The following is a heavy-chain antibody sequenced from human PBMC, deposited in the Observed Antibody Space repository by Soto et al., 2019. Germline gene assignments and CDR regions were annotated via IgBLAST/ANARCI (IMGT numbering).Heavy chain of an antibody. D-gene: IGHD2-2*03. Sequence: GESLKISCKTSGYSFISYWVAWVRQKPGKGLEWMGTFYPGDSTSTYSPSFQGQVTISVDKSISTAYLHLSSLKASDTAMYYCARIIGYCRNNDCSWTFDIWGQSTTVTVSS. V-gene: IGHV5-51*01. CDR2: FYPGDSTS. CDR3: ARIIGYCRNNDCSWTFDI. J-gene: IGHJ3*02. CDR1: GYSFISYW.